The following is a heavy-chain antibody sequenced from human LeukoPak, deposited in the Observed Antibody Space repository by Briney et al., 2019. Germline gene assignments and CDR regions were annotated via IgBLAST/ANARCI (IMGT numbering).Heavy chain of an antibody. J-gene: IGHJ6*03. CDR2: MNPNSGNT. CDR3: ARGDYGDQRTTYYYYYYYMDV. Sequence: GASVKVSCKASGYTFTSYDINWVRQATGQGLEWMGWMNPNSGNTGYAQKFQGRVTITRNTSISTAYMELSSLRSEDTAVYYCARGDYGDQRTTYYYYYYYMDVWGKGTTVTISS. V-gene: IGHV1-8*01. CDR1: GYTFTSYD. D-gene: IGHD4-17*01.